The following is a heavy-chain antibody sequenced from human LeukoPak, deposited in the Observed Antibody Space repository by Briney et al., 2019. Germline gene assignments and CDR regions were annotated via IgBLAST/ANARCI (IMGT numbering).Heavy chain of an antibody. V-gene: IGHV3-23*01. CDR1: GFTFSSYA. CDR3: AKAVVPAAIRSLDY. D-gene: IGHD2-2*02. CDR2: ISGSGGST. J-gene: IGHJ4*02. Sequence: GGSLRLSCAASGFTFSSYAMSWVRQAPGKGLEWVSAISGSGGSTYYADSVKGRFTISRDNSKNTLYLQINSLRAEDTAVYYCAKAVVPAAIRSLDYWGQGTLVTVSS.